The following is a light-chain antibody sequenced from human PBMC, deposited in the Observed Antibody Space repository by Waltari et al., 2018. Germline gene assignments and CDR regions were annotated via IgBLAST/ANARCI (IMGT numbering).Light chain of an antibody. CDR3: QQYVTSPLA. Sequence: EIVLTQSPGTLSLSPGERATLSCRASQRVSSSYLAWYQQKPGKAPRLLIYGASSRATGIPDRFSGSGSGTDFTLTISRLEPEDFAVYYCQQYVTSPLAFGQGTRLEIK. J-gene: IGKJ5*01. CDR2: GAS. CDR1: QRVSSSY. V-gene: IGKV3-20*01.